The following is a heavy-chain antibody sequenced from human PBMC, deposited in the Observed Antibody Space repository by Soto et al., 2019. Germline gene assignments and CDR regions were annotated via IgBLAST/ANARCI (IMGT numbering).Heavy chain of an antibody. V-gene: IGHV3-30*03. CDR3: ARSRDGYSFYFYYGMDG. Sequence: SGGPLSLSFAASGFPFISYGMNWVRKAPAKGLEWMALILHDGSAEYYADSVKGRFTISRDNSKNTLYPQMNSLRAEDTAVYYCARSRDGYSFYFYYGMDGWGQGTTVTVSS. CDR2: ILHDGSAE. D-gene: IGHD4-4*01. CDR1: GFPFISYG. J-gene: IGHJ6*02.